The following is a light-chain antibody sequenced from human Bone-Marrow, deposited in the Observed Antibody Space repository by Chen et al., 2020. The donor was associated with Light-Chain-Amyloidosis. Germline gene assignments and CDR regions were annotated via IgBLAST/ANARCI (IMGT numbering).Light chain of an antibody. CDR1: KLGEQY. J-gene: IGLJ2*01. Sequence: SYELAQPPSVSVSPGQTASITCSGEKLGEQYACWYQQKPGQSPVLVIYQDSKRPSGIPERFSGANSGNTATLTISGTQARDEADYYCQAWDSSSVGVFGGGTKLTVL. CDR3: QAWDSSSVGV. V-gene: IGLV3-1*01. CDR2: QDS.